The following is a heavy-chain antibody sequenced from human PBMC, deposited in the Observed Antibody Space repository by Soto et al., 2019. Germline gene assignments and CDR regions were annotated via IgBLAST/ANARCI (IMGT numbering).Heavy chain of an antibody. J-gene: IGHJ6*02. Sequence: PGGSLRLSCAASGFTFSSYSMNWVRQAPGKGLEWVSSISSSSSYIYYADSVKGRFTISRDNAKNSLYLQMNSLRAEDTAVYYCARDFKVLLWFGESPYYYGMDVWGQGTTVTVSS. CDR1: GFTFSSYS. V-gene: IGHV3-21*01. CDR3: ARDFKVLLWFGESPYYYGMDV. D-gene: IGHD3-10*01. CDR2: ISSSSSYI.